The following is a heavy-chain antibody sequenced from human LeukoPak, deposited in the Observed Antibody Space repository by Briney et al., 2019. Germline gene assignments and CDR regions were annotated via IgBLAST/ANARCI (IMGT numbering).Heavy chain of an antibody. D-gene: IGHD2-8*01. V-gene: IGHV4-59*12. CDR1: GGSISNYY. CDR3: ARKNGVFSFDY. J-gene: IGHJ4*02. CDR2: IYYTGST. Sequence: SETLSLTCTVSGGSISNYYWSWVRQPPGKGLEWIGYIYYTGSTNYNPSLKSRVTMSVDTSKNQFSLQLNSVTPEDTAVYYCARKNGVFSFDYWGQGTLVTVSS.